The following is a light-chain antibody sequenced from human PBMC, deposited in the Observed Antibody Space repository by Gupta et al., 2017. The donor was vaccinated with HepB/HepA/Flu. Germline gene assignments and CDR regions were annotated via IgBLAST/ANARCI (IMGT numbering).Light chain of an antibody. CDR1: QSISNY. J-gene: IGKJ2*01. Sequence: DIQMTQSPSTLSASVGDRVTITCRASQSISNYLAWYQQKPGKAPKVLSYKASSLESGVPSRFSGSGSGTEFTLTINSLQPDDFATYYCQQYDSYSFTFGQGTKLEI. V-gene: IGKV1-5*03. CDR3: QQYDSYSFT. CDR2: KAS.